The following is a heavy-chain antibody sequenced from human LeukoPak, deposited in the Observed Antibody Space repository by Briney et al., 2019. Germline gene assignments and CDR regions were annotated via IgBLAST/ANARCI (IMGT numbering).Heavy chain of an antibody. CDR1: GGSISSYY. CDR3: ARQRKVVCSGGSCCQIGPWFDP. Sequence: SETLSLTCTVSGGSISSYYWSWIRQPPGKGLEWIGYIYYSGSTNYNPSLKSRVTISVDTSKNQFSLKLSSVTAADTAVYYCARQRKVVCSGGSCCQIGPWFDPWGQGTLVTVSS. D-gene: IGHD2-15*01. V-gene: IGHV4-59*08. CDR2: IYYSGST. J-gene: IGHJ5*02.